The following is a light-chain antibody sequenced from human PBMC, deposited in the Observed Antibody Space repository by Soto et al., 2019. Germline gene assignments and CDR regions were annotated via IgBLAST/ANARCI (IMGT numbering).Light chain of an antibody. CDR1: SSDVGSYNL. Sequence: QSALTQPASVSGSPGQSITISCTGTSSDVGSYNLVSWYQQHPGKAPKLMIYEGSKRPSGVSNRCSGSKSGNTASLTISGLQAEDEADYYCCSYAGSIPFSVVFGGGTKLTV. CDR3: CSYAGSIPFSVV. V-gene: IGLV2-23*03. CDR2: EGS. J-gene: IGLJ2*01.